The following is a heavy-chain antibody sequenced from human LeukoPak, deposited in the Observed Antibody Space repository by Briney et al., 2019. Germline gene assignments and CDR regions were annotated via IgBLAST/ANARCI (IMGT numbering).Heavy chain of an antibody. D-gene: IGHD3-22*01. Sequence: ASVKVSCKASGYAFTGYYMHWVRQAPGQGLEWMGWINPNSGGTNYAQKFQGRVTMTRDTSISTAYMELSRLRSDDTAVYYCASPGSSSGYYYTFDYWGQGTLVTVSS. CDR3: ASPGSSSGYYYTFDY. V-gene: IGHV1-2*02. CDR1: GYAFTGYY. J-gene: IGHJ4*02. CDR2: INPNSGGT.